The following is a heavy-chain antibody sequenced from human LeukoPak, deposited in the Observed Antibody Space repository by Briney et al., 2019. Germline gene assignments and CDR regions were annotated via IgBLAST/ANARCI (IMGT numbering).Heavy chain of an antibody. CDR2: IKQDGSEK. CDR1: GFTLSSYG. J-gene: IGHJ4*02. V-gene: IGHV3-7*04. CDR3: ERINRGDFDY. D-gene: IGHD2/OR15-2a*01. Sequence: PGGSLRLSCAAYGFTLSSYGMSWVSQAPGKGLEWVANIKQDGSEKYYVDSVKGRFTISRDNAKNSLYLQMNSLRAEGTAVYYCERINRGDFDYWGQGTLVTVSS.